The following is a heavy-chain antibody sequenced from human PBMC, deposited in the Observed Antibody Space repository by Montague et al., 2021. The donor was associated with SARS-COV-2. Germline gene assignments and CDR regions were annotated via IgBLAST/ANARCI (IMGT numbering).Heavy chain of an antibody. CDR2: IYYSGST. D-gene: IGHD3-3*01. Sequence: TLSLTCTVSGGSISSGGYYWSWIRQHPGKGLEWIGYIYYSGSTYYNPSLKSRVTISVDTSKNQFSLKLSSVTAADTAVYYCAGGGTGKTIFGVVTHVLEVDVWGKGTTVTVSS. V-gene: IGHV4-31*03. J-gene: IGHJ6*03. CDR1: GGSISSGGYY. CDR3: AGGGTGKTIFGVVTHVLEVDV.